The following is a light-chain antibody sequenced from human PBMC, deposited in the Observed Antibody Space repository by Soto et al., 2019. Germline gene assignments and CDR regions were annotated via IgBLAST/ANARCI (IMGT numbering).Light chain of an antibody. V-gene: IGKV1-39*01. CDR2: AAS. J-gene: IGKJ1*01. CDR3: QQSYSTPGT. Sequence: DVQVTQSPSSLSASVGDRVTITCRASQNIRNFLNWYQQKPGKTPEVLIYAASNLRSGVPSRFSGSESGTDFTLTISSLQPEDFGTYYCQQSYSTPGTFGQGTKVEIK. CDR1: QNIRNF.